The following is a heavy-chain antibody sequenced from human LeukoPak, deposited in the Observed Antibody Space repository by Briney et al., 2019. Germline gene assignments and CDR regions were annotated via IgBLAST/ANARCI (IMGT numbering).Heavy chain of an antibody. Sequence: PGRSLRLSCAASGFTFSSYGMHWVRQAPGKGLEWVAVIWYDGSNKYYADSVKGRFTISRDNSKNTLYLQMNSLRAEDTAVYYCAKGGSRFDYWGREPWSPSPQ. D-gene: IGHD3-16*01. J-gene: IGHJ4*02. CDR2: IWYDGSNK. CDR3: AKGGSRFDY. V-gene: IGHV3-33*06. CDR1: GFTFSSYG.